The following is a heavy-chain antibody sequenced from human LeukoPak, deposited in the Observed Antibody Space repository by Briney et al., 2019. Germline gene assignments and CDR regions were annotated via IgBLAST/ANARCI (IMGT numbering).Heavy chain of an antibody. CDR2: IYSGGST. CDR1: GFTVSSNY. Sequence: GGSLRLSCAASGFTVSSNYMSWVRQAPGKGLEWVSVIYSGGSTYYADSVKGRFTISRDNSKNTLYLQMNSLRAEDTAVYYCAREGLHCSSTSCYHYYYYGMDVWGQGTTVTVSS. V-gene: IGHV3-66*01. J-gene: IGHJ6*02. CDR3: AREGLHCSSTSCYHYYYYGMDV. D-gene: IGHD2-2*01.